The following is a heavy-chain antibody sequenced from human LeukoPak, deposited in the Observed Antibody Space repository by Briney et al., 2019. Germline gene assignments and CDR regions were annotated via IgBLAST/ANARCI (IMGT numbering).Heavy chain of an antibody. CDR1: GGSITSGGYY. V-gene: IGHV4-30-4*08. D-gene: IGHD2-8*01. CDR2: IYYSGST. CDR3: ARGELYYLDY. J-gene: IGHJ4*02. Sequence: SETLSLTCTVSGGSITSGGYYWSWIRQPPGKGLEWIGYIYYSGSTYYNPSLKSRVTISVDTSKNQFSLKLSSVTAAHTAVYYCARGELYYLDYWGQGTLVTVSS.